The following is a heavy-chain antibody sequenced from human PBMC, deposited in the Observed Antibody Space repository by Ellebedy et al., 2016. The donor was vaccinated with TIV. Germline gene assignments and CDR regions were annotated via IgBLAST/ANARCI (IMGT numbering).Heavy chain of an antibody. Sequence: SGPTLVXPTQTLTLTCTFSGFSLSTSGVGVGWIRQPPGKALECLALIYWDDDKRYNPSLKSRLTITKDTSKNQVVLTMTNMDPVDTATYYCAHSTTMVRGDRSLDPWGQGTLVTVSS. CDR1: GFSLSTSGVG. CDR3: AHSTTMVRGDRSLDP. J-gene: IGHJ5*02. D-gene: IGHD3-10*01. CDR2: IYWDDDK. V-gene: IGHV2-5*02.